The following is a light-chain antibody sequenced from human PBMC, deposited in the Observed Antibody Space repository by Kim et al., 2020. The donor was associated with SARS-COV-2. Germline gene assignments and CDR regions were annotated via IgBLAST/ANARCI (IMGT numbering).Light chain of an antibody. CDR2: LEGSGSY. V-gene: IGLV4-60*03. J-gene: IGLJ3*02. Sequence: SVKITCTLSSGTSSYIIARHQQQPGKVPRYLMKLEGSGSYNKGSGIPDRFSGSSSGADRYLTISNLRSEDEADYYCETWDSNTWVFGGGTQLTVL. CDR1: SGTSSYI. CDR3: ETWDSNTWV.